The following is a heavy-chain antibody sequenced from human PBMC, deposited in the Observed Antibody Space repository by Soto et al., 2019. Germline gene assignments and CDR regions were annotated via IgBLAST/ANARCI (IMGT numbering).Heavy chain of an antibody. CDR1: GFTFSSYA. D-gene: IGHD6-19*01. CDR2: ISNSGDGT. V-gene: IGHV3-23*01. J-gene: IGHJ4*02. Sequence: EVQLLESGGGLVQPGGSLRLSCAASGFTFSSYAMSWVRQAPGKGLEWVSTISNSGDGTYYADSVKGRFTISRDNSKNTLYLQMNSLRAEDTAVYYCAKLLGSIAVAGTRLGYCDYWGQGTLVTVSS. CDR3: AKLLGSIAVAGTRLGYCDY.